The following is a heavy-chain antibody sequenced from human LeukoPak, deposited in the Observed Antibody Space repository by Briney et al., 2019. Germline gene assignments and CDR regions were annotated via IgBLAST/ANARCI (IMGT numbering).Heavy chain of an antibody. CDR1: GFTFSSYS. CDR3: ARDHHRRLYDSQARDTFDF. V-gene: IGHV3-48*01. J-gene: IGHJ3*01. CDR2: ISSSSTTI. Sequence: PGGSLRLSCAASGFTFSSYSMNWVRQAPGKGLEWVSYISSSSTTIYYADSVKGRFTISRDNAKNSLYLQMNSLRAEDTAVYYCARDHHRRLYDSQARDTFDFWGQGTWSPSLQ. D-gene: IGHD3-22*01.